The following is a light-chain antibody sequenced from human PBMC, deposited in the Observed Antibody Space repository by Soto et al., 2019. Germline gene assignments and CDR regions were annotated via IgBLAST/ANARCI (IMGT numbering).Light chain of an antibody. Sequence: EIVMTQSPATLSVSPGERATRSCRASQSVSSNLAWYQQKPGQDPRLLIYGASTRATGIPARFSGSGSGTEFTLTISSLQSEDFAVYYCQQYNNWPFTFGPGTKVDIK. CDR3: QQYNNWPFT. J-gene: IGKJ3*01. CDR2: GAS. CDR1: QSVSSN. V-gene: IGKV3D-15*01.